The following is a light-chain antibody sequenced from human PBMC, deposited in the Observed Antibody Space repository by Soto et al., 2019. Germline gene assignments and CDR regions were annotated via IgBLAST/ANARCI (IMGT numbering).Light chain of an antibody. CDR2: AVS. CDR3: QKLLSYPIN. CDR1: QCISNY. V-gene: IGKV1-9*01. Sequence: DIQMTQSPCAGSASVGEGVTITCRASQCISNYLAWYQQKPGKAPKLLIYAVSTLQSGVPLRFSGSGSGTSFTLTISSLQPEDLATYYCQKLLSYPINFGQGTRLEIK. J-gene: IGKJ5*01.